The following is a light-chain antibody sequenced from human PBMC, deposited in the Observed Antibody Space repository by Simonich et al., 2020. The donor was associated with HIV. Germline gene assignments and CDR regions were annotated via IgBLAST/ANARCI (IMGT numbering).Light chain of an antibody. CDR2: WAS. V-gene: IGKV4-1*01. J-gene: IGKJ2*01. CDR1: QSVLYSSNNKNY. CDR3: QQYFSTPYT. Sequence: DIVMTQSPDSLAVSLCERATINCNSSQSVLYSSNNKNYLTCYQQKPGQPPNLLIYWASTRESGVPDRFSGSGSVTNFTLTISSLQAEDGALYYCQQYFSTPYTFGQGTKLEIK.